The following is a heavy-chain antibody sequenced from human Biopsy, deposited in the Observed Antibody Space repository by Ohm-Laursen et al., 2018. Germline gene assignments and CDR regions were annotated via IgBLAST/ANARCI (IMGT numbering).Heavy chain of an antibody. D-gene: IGHD3-10*01. J-gene: IGHJ4*02. CDR2: ILHTGFT. Sequence: GTLSLTCTVTAGSISNIINYWGWIRQPLGKGLEWLGSILHTGFTNSNPTRKSRVPISADTSKNHFSLKLSSLTAADTAVYYCARHSCGSGRDFWGQGTLVTVSS. CDR1: AGSISNIINY. V-gene: IGHV4-39*01. CDR3: ARHSCGSGRDF.